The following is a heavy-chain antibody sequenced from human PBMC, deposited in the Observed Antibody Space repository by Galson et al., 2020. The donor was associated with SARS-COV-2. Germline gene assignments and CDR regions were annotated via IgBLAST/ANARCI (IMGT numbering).Heavy chain of an antibody. D-gene: IGHD2-2*01. Sequence: GGSLRLSCAASAFTSSSYGMHWVRQAPGKGLEWVAVISYDGSNKYYADSVKGRFTISRDNSKNTLYLQMNSLRAEDTAVYYCAKDLPDCSSTSCYAGYIDYWGQGTLVTVSS. CDR3: AKDLPDCSSTSCYAGYIDY. V-gene: IGHV3-30*18. CDR1: AFTSSSYG. J-gene: IGHJ4*02. CDR2: ISYDGSNK.